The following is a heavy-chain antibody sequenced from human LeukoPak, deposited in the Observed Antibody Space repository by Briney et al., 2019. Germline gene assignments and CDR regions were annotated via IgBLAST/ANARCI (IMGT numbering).Heavy chain of an antibody. J-gene: IGHJ5*02. CDR3: ARQRDERTDYGGNSESLLFDP. D-gene: IGHD4-23*01. Sequence: SETLSLTCTVSGGSISSSSYYWGWIRQPPGKGLEWIGSIYYSGSTYYNPSLKSRVTISVDTSKNQFSLKLSSVTAADTAVYYCARQRDERTDYGGNSESLLFDPWGQGTLVTVSS. CDR1: GGSISSSSYY. CDR2: IYYSGST. V-gene: IGHV4-39*01.